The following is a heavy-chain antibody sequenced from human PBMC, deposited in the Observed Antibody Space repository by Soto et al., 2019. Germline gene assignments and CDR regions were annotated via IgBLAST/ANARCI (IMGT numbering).Heavy chain of an antibody. V-gene: IGHV3-49*03. D-gene: IGHD6-13*01. CDR2: IRSKAFGGTT. J-gene: IGHJ4*02. CDR3: SRRIAAESLGFDY. Sequence: GGSLRLSCTASGFTFGDYAMSWFRQAPGKGLEWVGFIRSKAFGGTTEYAASVKGRFTISRDDSKSIAYLQMNSLKTEDTAVYYCSRRIAAESLGFDYWGQGTLVTVSS. CDR1: GFTFGDYA.